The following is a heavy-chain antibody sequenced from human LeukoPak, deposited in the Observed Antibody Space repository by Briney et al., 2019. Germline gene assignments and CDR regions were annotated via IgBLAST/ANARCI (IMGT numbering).Heavy chain of an antibody. V-gene: IGHV1-2*02. J-gene: IGHJ4*02. CDR2: INPDSGFT. CDR3: APTPEAYTSNWNV. CDR1: GYSFTDVY. D-gene: IGHD1-1*01. Sequence: ASVKVSCKTSGYSFTDVYVQWVRQAPGQGLEWMGWINPDSGFTNYAQKFQGRVTMTRDTSISTAYMEVRRLRPDDTAVYYCAPTPEAYTSNWNVWGQGTLVTVSS.